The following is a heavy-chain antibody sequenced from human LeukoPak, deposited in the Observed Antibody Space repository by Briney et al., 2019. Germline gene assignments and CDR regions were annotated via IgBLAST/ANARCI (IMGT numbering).Heavy chain of an antibody. CDR2: IWYDGSNK. J-gene: IGHJ4*02. Sequence: SGGSLRLSCAASGFTFSSYSMNWVRQAPGKGLEWVAVIWYDGSNKYYADSVKGRFTISRDNSKNTLYLQMNSLRAEDTAVYYCARDRTSTLADYWGQGTLVTVSS. D-gene: IGHD3-3*02. CDR1: GFTFSSYS. CDR3: ARDRTSTLADY. V-gene: IGHV3-33*08.